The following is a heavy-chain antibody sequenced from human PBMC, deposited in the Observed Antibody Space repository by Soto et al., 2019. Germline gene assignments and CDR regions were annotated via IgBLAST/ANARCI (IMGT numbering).Heavy chain of an antibody. J-gene: IGHJ3*02. D-gene: IGHD6-6*01. CDR3: ARVWAARPGVVDAFDI. CDR2: IYSGGST. CDR1: GFTVSSNY. V-gene: IGHV3-53*01. Sequence: EVQLVESGGGLIQPGGSLRLSCAASGFTVSSNYMSWVRQAPGKGLEWVSVIYSGGSTYYADSVKGRFTISRDNSQNTLYLQMNSLSAEDTAVYYCARVWAARPGVVDAFDIWGQGTMVTVSS.